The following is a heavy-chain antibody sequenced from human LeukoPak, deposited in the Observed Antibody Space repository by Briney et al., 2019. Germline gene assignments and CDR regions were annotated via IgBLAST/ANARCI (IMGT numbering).Heavy chain of an antibody. CDR1: GPSVTSSTYY. CDR3: TGDSKVYNFYH. J-gene: IGHJ4*02. Sequence: SETLSLTCTVSGPSVTSSTYYWSWIRQPPGKGLEWIGYIYYSGGTNYNPSLQSRVTMSVDTSKNQFSLKLSSVTAADMGIYYCTGDSKVYNFYHWGQGTLVTVSS. D-gene: IGHD5-24*01. V-gene: IGHV4-61*01. CDR2: IYYSGGT.